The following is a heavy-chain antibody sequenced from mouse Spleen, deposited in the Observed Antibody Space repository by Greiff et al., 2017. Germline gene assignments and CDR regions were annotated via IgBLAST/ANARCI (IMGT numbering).Heavy chain of an antibody. CDR1: GFTFSDYG. J-gene: IGHJ4*01. CDR2: ISSGSSTI. Sequence: EVMLVESGGGLVKPGGSLKLSCAASGFTFSDYGMHWVRQAPEKGLEWVAYISSGSSTIYYADTVKGRFTISRDNAKNTLFLQMTSLRSEDTAMYYCARGGTHAMDYWGQGTSVTVSS. V-gene: IGHV5-17*01. D-gene: IGHD1-1*01. CDR3: ARGGTHAMDY.